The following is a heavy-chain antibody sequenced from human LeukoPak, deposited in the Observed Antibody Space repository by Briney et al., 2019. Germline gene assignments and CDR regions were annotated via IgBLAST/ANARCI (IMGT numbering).Heavy chain of an antibody. Sequence: EGSVKVSCKASGYSFSSYGISWVRQAPGQGLEWMGWISAYNGNTNYAQKLQGRVTMTTDTSTSTAYMELRSLRSDDTAVYYCARGGWQQLALDYWGQGTLVTVSS. CDR1: GYSFSSYG. CDR3: ARGGWQQLALDY. D-gene: IGHD6-13*01. CDR2: ISAYNGNT. J-gene: IGHJ4*02. V-gene: IGHV1-18*01.